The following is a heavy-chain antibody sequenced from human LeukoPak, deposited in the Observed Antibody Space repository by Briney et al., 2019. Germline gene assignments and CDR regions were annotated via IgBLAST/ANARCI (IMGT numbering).Heavy chain of an antibody. V-gene: IGHV3-66*04. CDR2: FYRGGST. CDR1: GFTVSSNY. Sequence: PGGSLRLSCAASGFTVSSNYMSWVRQAPGKGLEWVSIFYRGGSTYYADSVKGRFTISRDNAKNSLYLQMNSLRAEDTAVYYCARLSTTPGYDPWGQGTLVTVSS. CDR3: ARLSTTPGYDP. J-gene: IGHJ5*02. D-gene: IGHD1-14*01.